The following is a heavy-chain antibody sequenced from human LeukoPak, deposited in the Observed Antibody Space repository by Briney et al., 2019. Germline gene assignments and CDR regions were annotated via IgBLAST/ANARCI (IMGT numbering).Heavy chain of an antibody. V-gene: IGHV3-21*01. CDR2: ISSSSSYI. D-gene: IGHD3-22*01. Sequence: GGSLRLSCAASGFTFSSYSMTWVRQAPGKGLEWVSSISSSSSYIYYADSVKGRFTISRDNAKNSLYLQMNSLRAEDTAVYYCAREGCYDSSDAFDIWGQGTMVTVSS. CDR3: AREGCYDSSDAFDI. J-gene: IGHJ3*02. CDR1: GFTFSSYS.